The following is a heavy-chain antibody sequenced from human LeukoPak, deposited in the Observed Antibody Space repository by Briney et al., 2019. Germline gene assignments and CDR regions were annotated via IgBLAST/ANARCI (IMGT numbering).Heavy chain of an antibody. Sequence: SETLSLTCTVSGGSISSYYWSWIRQPPGKGLEWIGYIYYSGSTNYNPSLKSRVTISVDTSKNQFSLKLSSVTAADTAVYYCARDRQTAFWSGYGMDVWGQGTTVTVSS. CDR1: GGSISSYY. CDR2: IYYSGST. D-gene: IGHD3-3*01. J-gene: IGHJ6*02. CDR3: ARDRQTAFWSGYGMDV. V-gene: IGHV4-59*01.